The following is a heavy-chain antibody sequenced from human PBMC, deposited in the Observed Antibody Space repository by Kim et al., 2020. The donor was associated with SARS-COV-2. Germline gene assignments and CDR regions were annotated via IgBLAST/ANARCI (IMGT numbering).Heavy chain of an antibody. CDR3: AIDREASIVLPFDH. V-gene: IGHV3-30*04. CDR1: GFTFNSFA. D-gene: IGHD2-15*01. CDR2: ISYDGSVK. J-gene: IGHJ4*02. Sequence: GGSLRLSCLVSGFTFNSFAVHWVRQAPGKGLEWVALISYDGSVKYYAGSVEGRFTISRDNSKNTLYLQMDSLRAEDTAVYYCAIDREASIVLPFDHWGQG.